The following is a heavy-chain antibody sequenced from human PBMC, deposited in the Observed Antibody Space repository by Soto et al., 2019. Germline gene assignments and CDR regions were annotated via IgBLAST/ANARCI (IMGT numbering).Heavy chain of an antibody. D-gene: IGHD4-17*01. CDR2: VYYSGTT. CDR3: ARTTAVPNTLRSRYFFDY. J-gene: IGHJ4*02. CDR1: GGSFSNKTYY. V-gene: IGHV4-61*01. Sequence: KPSETLSLTCSVSGGSFSNKTYYWSWIRQPPGKRREWIGYVYYSGTTNYNPSLKSRVTISVDLSKNQSSLRLSSVTTADTALYCCARTTAVPNTLRSRYFFDYWGQGTLVTVS.